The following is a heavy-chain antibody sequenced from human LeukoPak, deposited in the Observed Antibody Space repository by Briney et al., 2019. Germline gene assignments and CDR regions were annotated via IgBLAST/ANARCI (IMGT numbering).Heavy chain of an antibody. CDR2: MNPNSGNT. J-gene: IGHJ4*02. CDR1: GYTFTSYD. CDR3: ARDDNYYDSSGYQTYFDY. Sequence: ASVKVSCKASGYTFTSYDFNWVRQATGQGLEWMGWMNPNSGNTGYAQKFQGRVTITRNTSINTAYMELNSLRSEDTAVYYCARDDNYYDSSGYQTYFDYWGQGTLVTVSS. V-gene: IGHV1-8*03. D-gene: IGHD3-22*01.